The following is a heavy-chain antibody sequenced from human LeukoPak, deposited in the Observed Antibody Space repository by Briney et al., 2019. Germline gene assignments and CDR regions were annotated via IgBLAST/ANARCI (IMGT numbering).Heavy chain of an antibody. CDR3: TITEYGSGSYADY. CDR2: IYSGGST. CDR1: GFPVSSNY. J-gene: IGHJ4*02. Sequence: GGSLRLSCAASGFPVSSNYMSWDRQAPGKGLEWVSVIYSGGSTYYADSVKGRFTISRDNSRKTLYLQMSSLRAEDTAVYYCTITEYGSGSYADYWGQGTLVTVSS. V-gene: IGHV3-53*01. D-gene: IGHD3-10*01.